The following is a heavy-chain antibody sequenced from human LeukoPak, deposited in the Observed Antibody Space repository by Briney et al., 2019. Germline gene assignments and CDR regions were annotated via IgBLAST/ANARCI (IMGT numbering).Heavy chain of an antibody. J-gene: IGHJ4*02. Sequence: KPGGSLRLSCAASGFTFSSYSMNWVRQAPGKGLEWVSSISSSSSYIYYADSVKGRFTISRDNAKNSLYLQMNSLRAEDTAVYYCAGVNWNDVGVDYWGQGTLVTVSS. CDR3: AGVNWNDVGVDY. CDR1: GFTFSSYS. V-gene: IGHV3-21*01. D-gene: IGHD1-20*01. CDR2: ISSSSSYI.